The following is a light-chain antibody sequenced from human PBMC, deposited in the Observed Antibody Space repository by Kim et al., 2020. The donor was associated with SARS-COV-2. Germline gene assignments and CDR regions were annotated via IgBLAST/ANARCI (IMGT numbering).Light chain of an antibody. J-gene: IGLJ1*01. V-gene: IGLV2-8*01. CDR3: SSSAGSINV. Sequence: PGQSVTISCAGSSSDFGGYNYVSWYQQHPGKAPKLMIYEVTKRPSGVPDRFSGSKSGNTASLTVSGLQAEDEADYYCSSSAGSINVFGTGTKVTVL. CDR1: SSDFGGYNY. CDR2: EVT.